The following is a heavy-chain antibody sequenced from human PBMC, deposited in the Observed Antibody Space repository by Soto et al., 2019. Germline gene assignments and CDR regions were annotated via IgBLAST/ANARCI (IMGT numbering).Heavy chain of an antibody. CDR3: ARCGGYFDWLLPYYYYYYGMDV. J-gene: IGHJ6*02. D-gene: IGHD3-9*01. CDR2: INPISCGT. V-gene: IGHV1-2*04. CDR1: GYTFTGYY. Sequence: ASVKVSCKASGYTFTGYYMHWVRQAPGQGLEWMGWINPISCGTNYAQKFQGWVTMTRDTSISTAYMELSRLRSDDTAVYYCARCGGYFDWLLPYYYYYYGMDVWGQGTTVTVSS.